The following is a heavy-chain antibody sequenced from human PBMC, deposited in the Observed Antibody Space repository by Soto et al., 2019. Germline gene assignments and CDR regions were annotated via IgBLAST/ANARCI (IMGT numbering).Heavy chain of an antibody. D-gene: IGHD6-13*01. CDR3: AKDLYSSTWSPFDF. J-gene: IGHJ4*02. CDR2: ISGSGGST. V-gene: IGHV3-23*01. CDR1: GFTFSNYA. Sequence: EVQLLESGGGLVQPGGSLRLSCAVSGFTFSNYAMNWVRQAPGKGLEWVSGISGSGGSTHYADSVKGRFTISRDNSKNTLYLQMNSLRAEDTAVYYCAKDLYSSTWSPFDFWGQGTLVTVSS.